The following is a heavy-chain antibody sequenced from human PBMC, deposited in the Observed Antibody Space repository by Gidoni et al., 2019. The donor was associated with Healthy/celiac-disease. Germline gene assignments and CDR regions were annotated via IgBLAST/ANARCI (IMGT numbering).Heavy chain of an antibody. CDR1: GCTVSSYA. J-gene: IGHJ4*02. V-gene: IGHV3-23*01. D-gene: IGHD1-26*01. CDR3: AKVPPGGSYYFGAFDY. Sequence: EVQLLESGGGLVQTGGSQRLPWAASGCTVSSYAMSWVRQAPGKGLALVSAISGSGGSTSSADSVQGRFTISRDNSKNTLYLQMNSLRAEDTAVYYCAKVPPGGSYYFGAFDYWGQGTLVTVSS. CDR2: ISGSGGST.